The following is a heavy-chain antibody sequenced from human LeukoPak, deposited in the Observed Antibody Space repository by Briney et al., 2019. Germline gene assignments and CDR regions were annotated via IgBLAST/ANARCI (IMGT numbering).Heavy chain of an antibody. CDR2: MSPYNGNT. Sequence: GASVKVSCKPSGYTFTNYGITWVRQAPGQRLEWMGGMSPYNGNTNYAQKLQDRVTMTTDTSTSTAYMELRSLRSDDTALYYCATEGGWQPTDYGDHVYWGQGTLVTVSS. D-gene: IGHD4-17*01. V-gene: IGHV1-18*01. J-gene: IGHJ4*02. CDR1: GYTFTNYG. CDR3: ATEGGWQPTDYGDHVY.